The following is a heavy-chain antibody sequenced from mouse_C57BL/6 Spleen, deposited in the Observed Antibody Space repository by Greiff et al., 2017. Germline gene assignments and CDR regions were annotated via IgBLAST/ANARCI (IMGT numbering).Heavy chain of an antibody. Sequence: EVQLQESGGDLVKPGGSLKLSCAASGFTFSSYGMSWVRQTPDKRLEWVATISSGGSYTYYPDSVKGRFTISRDNAKNTLYLQMSSLKSEDTAMYYCARSLAYWGQGTLVTVSA. J-gene: IGHJ3*01. CDR1: GFTFSSYG. CDR3: ARSLAY. CDR2: ISSGGSYT. D-gene: IGHD6-2*01. V-gene: IGHV5-6*01.